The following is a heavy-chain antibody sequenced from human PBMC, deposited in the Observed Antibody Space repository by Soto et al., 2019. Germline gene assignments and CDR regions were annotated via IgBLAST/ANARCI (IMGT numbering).Heavy chain of an antibody. J-gene: IGHJ4*02. D-gene: IGHD6-13*01. CDR2: IWYDGSNK. V-gene: IGHV3-33*01. CDR3: ARVYSSWYSDY. Sequence: QVQLVESGGGVVQPGRSLRLSCAASGFTFSNYGMHWVRQAPGKGLEWVAVIWYDGSNKYYADSVKGRFTISRDNSKNTLYLQMNSLRAEDTVVYYCARVYSSWYSDYWGQGTLVTVSS. CDR1: GFTFSNYG.